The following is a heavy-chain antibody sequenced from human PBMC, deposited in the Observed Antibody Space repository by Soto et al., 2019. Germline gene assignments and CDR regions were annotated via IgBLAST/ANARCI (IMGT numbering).Heavy chain of an antibody. J-gene: IGHJ4*02. CDR2: ISYDGTNK. CDR1: GFIFGSYG. Sequence: GGSLRLSCVASGFIFGSYGMQWVRQAPGKGLEWVAVISYDGTNKYYTDSVKGRFTISRDNAKNSLFLQMNSLRAEDTSVYYCAAERRWELLWGQGTLVTVSS. D-gene: IGHD1-26*01. CDR3: AAERRWELL. V-gene: IGHV3-30*03.